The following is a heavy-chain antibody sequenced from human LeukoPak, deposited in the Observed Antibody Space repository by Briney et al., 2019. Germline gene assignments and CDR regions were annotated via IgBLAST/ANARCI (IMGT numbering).Heavy chain of an antibody. V-gene: IGHV3-23*01. Sequence: GGSPRLSCAASGFTFSSYAMSWVRQAPGKGLEWVSAINGSGSNTYYADSVKGRFTISRDNSKNTLYLQMNSLRAEDTAVYYCAKVRIVGATTGFDYWGQGTLVTVSS. J-gene: IGHJ4*02. CDR2: INGSGSNT. CDR3: AKVRIVGATTGFDY. CDR1: GFTFSSYA. D-gene: IGHD1-26*01.